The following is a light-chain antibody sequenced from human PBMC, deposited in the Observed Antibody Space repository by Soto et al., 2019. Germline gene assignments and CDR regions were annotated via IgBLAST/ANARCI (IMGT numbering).Light chain of an antibody. Sequence: EIVMTQSPATLSVSPGGRATRSCRASQSVSSNLAWYQQKPGQAPRLRIYGASTRATGIPARFSGSVSGTEFTLTISTLQSEDFAVYYCQQYNNWSPLAFGGGTKVEIK. CDR1: QSVSSN. V-gene: IGKV3-15*01. J-gene: IGKJ4*01. CDR3: QQYNNWSPLA. CDR2: GAS.